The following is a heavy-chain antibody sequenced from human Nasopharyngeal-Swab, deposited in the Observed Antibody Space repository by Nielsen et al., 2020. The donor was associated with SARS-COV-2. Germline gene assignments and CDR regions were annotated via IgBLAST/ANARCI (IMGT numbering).Heavy chain of an antibody. J-gene: IGHJ3*02. Sequence: GGALRLSCAAPGFTFSSDSMNWGRQAPGKGLEWVSYISSSSSTIYYADSVKGRFTISRDNAKNSLYLQMNSLRDEDTAVYYCARDGYSSSWYAFDIWGQGTMVTVSS. CDR1: GFTFSSDS. D-gene: IGHD6-6*01. CDR2: ISSSSSTI. V-gene: IGHV3-48*02. CDR3: ARDGYSSSWYAFDI.